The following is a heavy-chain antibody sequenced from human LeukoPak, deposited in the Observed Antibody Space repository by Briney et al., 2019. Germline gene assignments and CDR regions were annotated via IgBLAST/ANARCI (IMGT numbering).Heavy chain of an antibody. J-gene: IGHJ6*02. CDR1: GYTFTSYY. Sequence: ASVTVSFTASGYTFTSYYMHWVRQAPGQGLEWMGIINPSGGSTSYAQKFQGRVTMTRDTSTSTVYMELSSLRSEDTAVYYCARDVGSSWYGDYYYGMDVWGQGTTVTVSS. CDR2: INPSGGST. V-gene: IGHV1-46*01. CDR3: ARDVGSSWYGDYYYGMDV. D-gene: IGHD6-13*01.